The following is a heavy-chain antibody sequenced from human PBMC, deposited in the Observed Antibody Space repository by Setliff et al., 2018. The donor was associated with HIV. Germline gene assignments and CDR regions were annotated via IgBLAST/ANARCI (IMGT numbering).Heavy chain of an antibody. D-gene: IGHD2-15*01. CDR2: IYYTGIP. Sequence: SETLSLTCAVYGGSFSGYYWSWIRQPPGKGLEWVGLIYYTGIPTYNPSLSSRVTISVDTSKNQFSLKLTSVTAADTAFYYCARVSRLHPFDPWGQGVLVTVSS. CDR3: ARVSRLHPFDP. V-gene: IGHV4-59*01. CDR1: GGSFSGYY. J-gene: IGHJ5*02.